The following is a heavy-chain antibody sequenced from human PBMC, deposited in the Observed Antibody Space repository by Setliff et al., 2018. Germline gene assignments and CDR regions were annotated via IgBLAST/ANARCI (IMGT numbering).Heavy chain of an antibody. CDR1: GYTLTELS. CDR3: ATPRSGIIDAFDI. CDR2: FDPEDGET. V-gene: IGHV1-24*01. J-gene: IGHJ3*02. Sequence: ASVKVSCKVSGYTLTELSTHWVRQAPGKGLVWMGGFDPEDGETIYAQKFQGRVTMTEETSTDKAYMELSSLRSEDTAVYYCATPRSGIIDAFDIWGQGTMVTVSS.